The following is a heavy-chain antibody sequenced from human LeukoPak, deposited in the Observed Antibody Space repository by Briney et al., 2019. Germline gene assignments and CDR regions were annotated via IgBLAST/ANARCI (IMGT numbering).Heavy chain of an antibody. Sequence: GGSLRLSCEASGFTFSSYGMYWVRQAPGKGLEWVAVISHNGSNKYYADSVKGRFTISRDNSKNTLYLQMDSLRAEDTAVYYCAKRYDVLSGYYPPLDYWGQGTLVTVSS. CDR2: ISHNGSNK. J-gene: IGHJ4*02. CDR1: GFTFSSYG. D-gene: IGHD3-3*01. V-gene: IGHV3-30*18. CDR3: AKRYDVLSGYYPPLDY.